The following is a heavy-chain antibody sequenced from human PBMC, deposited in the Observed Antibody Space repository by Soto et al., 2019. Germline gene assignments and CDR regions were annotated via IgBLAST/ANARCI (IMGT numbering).Heavy chain of an antibody. D-gene: IGHD4-4*01. CDR3: ARPLWRDDYNWGYFDL. J-gene: IGHJ2*01. V-gene: IGHV3-30-3*01. Sequence: QVQLVESGGGVVQPGRSLRLSCAASGFTSSSYAMHWVRQVAGTGLEWVAVISYDGSNKYYADSVKGRFTISRDNSKNTLYLQMNSLRAEDTAVYYCARPLWRDDYNWGYFDLWGRGTLVTVSS. CDR1: GFTSSSYA. CDR2: ISYDGSNK.